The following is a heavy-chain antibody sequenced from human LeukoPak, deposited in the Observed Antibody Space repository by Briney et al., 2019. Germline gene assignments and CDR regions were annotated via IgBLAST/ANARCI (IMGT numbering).Heavy chain of an antibody. CDR1: GFTFSSYA. CDR2: ISYDGSNK. Sequence: GGSLRLSCAASGFTFSSYAMHWVRQAPGKGLEWVAVISYDGSNKYYADSVKGRFTISRDNSKDTLYLQMNSLRTEDTAVHYCARSNCSSNSCYSKHFDSWGQGTLVTVSS. D-gene: IGHD2-2*01. J-gene: IGHJ4*02. CDR3: ARSNCSSNSCYSKHFDS. V-gene: IGHV3-30-3*01.